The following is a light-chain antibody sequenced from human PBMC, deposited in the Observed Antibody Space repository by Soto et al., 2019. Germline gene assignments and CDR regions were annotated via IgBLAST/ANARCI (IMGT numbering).Light chain of an antibody. CDR2: ATS. CDR1: QSVGSN. Sequence: EIVLTQSPATLSLSPGDRATLSCRASQSVGSNLAWYQQKPVQAPRLLIYATSSRATGIPDRFSGSGSGTDFTLTISRLEPEDFAVYYCQQYGRSGTLGQGTKVDIK. J-gene: IGKJ1*01. CDR3: QQYGRSGT. V-gene: IGKV3-20*01.